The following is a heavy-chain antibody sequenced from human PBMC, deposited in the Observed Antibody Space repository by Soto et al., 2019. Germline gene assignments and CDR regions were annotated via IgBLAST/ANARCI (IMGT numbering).Heavy chain of an antibody. D-gene: IGHD5-18*01. CDR3: AQSGYSYGRDQGYFDY. CDR1: GFTFSSYG. Sequence: QVQLVESGGGVVQPGRSLRLSCAASGFTFSSYGMHWVRQAPGKGLEWVAVISYDGSNKYYADSVKGRFTISRDNSKNTLYLQMNSLRAEDTAVYYCAQSGYSYGRDQGYFDYWGQGTLVTVSS. V-gene: IGHV3-30*18. J-gene: IGHJ4*02. CDR2: ISYDGSNK.